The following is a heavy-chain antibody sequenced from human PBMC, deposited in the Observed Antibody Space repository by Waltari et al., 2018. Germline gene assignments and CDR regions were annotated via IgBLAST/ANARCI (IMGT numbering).Heavy chain of an antibody. CDR1: GGSISSGSYY. CDR3: AREGYSSSSDY. V-gene: IGHV4-61*02. D-gene: IGHD6-13*01. J-gene: IGHJ4*02. Sequence: QVQLQESGPGLVKPSQTLSLTCTVSGGSISSGSYYWSWIRQPAGKGLEWIGRIYTSGSTNYNPSLKSRVTISVDTSKNQFSLKLSSVTAADTVVYYCAREGYSSSSDYWGQGTLVTVSS. CDR2: IYTSGST.